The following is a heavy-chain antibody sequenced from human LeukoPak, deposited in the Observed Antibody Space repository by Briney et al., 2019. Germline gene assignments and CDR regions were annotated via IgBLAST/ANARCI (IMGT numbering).Heavy chain of an antibody. J-gene: IGHJ4*02. CDR3: ARDKYFDSTTYYPRFDY. CDR2: IKQDGGEK. D-gene: IGHD3-22*01. V-gene: IGHV3-7*04. Sequence: GGSLRLSCAASGFTFSSYWMCWVRQAPGKGLEWVANIKQDGGEKYYVDSVKGRFTISRDNAKTSLYLQMTSLRAEDTAVYYCARDKYFDSTTYYPRFDYWGQGILVTVSS. CDR1: GFTFSSYW.